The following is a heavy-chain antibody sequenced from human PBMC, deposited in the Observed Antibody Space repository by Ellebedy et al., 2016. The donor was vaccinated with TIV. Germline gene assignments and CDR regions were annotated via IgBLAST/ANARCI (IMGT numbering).Heavy chain of an antibody. CDR3: VKDGHSHITMESIDY. Sequence: GESLKISXAASGFSLSTSSINWVRQAPKKGLEWVSFIGTGSRTIYYADSVKGRFTISRDNSKNTLSLQMNSLRIEDTAVYYCVKDGHSHITMESIDYWGQGTLVTVSS. V-gene: IGHV3-48*01. J-gene: IGHJ4*02. CDR2: IGTGSRTI. CDR1: GFSLSTSS. D-gene: IGHD3-10*01.